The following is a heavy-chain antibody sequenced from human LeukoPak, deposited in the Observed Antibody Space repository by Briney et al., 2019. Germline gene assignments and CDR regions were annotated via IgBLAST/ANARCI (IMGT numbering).Heavy chain of an antibody. CDR2: IRYDGSNK. CDR3: SKDATMVRGVADFIDY. V-gene: IGHV3-30*02. J-gene: IGHJ4*02. Sequence: GGSLRLSCAASGFTFSSYGMHWVRQAPGKGLEWVAFIRYDGSNKYYADSVKGRFTISRDNSKNTLYLQMNSLRAEDTAVYYCSKDATMVRGVADFIDYWGQGTLVTVSS. D-gene: IGHD3-10*01. CDR1: GFTFSSYG.